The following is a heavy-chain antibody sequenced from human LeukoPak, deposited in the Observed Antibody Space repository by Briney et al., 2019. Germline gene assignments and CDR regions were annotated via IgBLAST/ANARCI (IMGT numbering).Heavy chain of an antibody. CDR1: GFTFANYA. D-gene: IGHD4-17*01. Sequence: GGSLRLSCAASGFTFANYAMGWVRQTPGKGLEWGSSLSGSSGTTYYADSVKGRFTISRDNSKDTLYLQMNSLRVEDAAVYYCVNSKGNYGDFIFESWGQGTLVTVSS. CDR2: LSGSSGTT. V-gene: IGHV3-23*01. J-gene: IGHJ4*02. CDR3: VNSKGNYGDFIFES.